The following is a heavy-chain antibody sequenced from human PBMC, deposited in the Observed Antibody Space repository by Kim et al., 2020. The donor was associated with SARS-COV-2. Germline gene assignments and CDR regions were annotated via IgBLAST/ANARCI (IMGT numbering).Heavy chain of an antibody. D-gene: IGHD3-10*01. J-gene: IGHJ4*02. Sequence: SETLSLTCAVYGGSFSGYYWSWIRQPPGKGLEWIGEINHSGSTNYNPSLKSRVTISVDTSKNQFSLKLSSVTAADTAVYYCARALYGSGPSGNFDYWGQGTLVTVSS. CDR3: ARALYGSGPSGNFDY. V-gene: IGHV4-34*01. CDR1: GGSFSGYY. CDR2: INHSGST.